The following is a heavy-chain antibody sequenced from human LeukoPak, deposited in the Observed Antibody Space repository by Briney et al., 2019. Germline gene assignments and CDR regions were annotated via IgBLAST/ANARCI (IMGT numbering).Heavy chain of an antibody. J-gene: IGHJ4*02. V-gene: IGHV3-11*04. CDR1: GFTFSDYY. Sequence: GGSLRLSCAASGFTFSDYYMSWLRQAPGKGLEWVSYISSSGSTIYYADSVKGRFTISRDNAKNSLYLHMNSLRAEDTAVYYCARDPDVVGATPFDYWGQGTLVTVSS. CDR3: ARDPDVVGATPFDY. CDR2: ISSSGSTI. D-gene: IGHD1-26*01.